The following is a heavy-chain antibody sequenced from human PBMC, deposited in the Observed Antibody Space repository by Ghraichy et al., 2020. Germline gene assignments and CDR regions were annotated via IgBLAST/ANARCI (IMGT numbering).Heavy chain of an antibody. CDR1: GFTFSSYS. CDR2: ISSSSSYI. Sequence: GESLNTSCAASGFTFSSYSMNWVRQAPGKGLEWVSSISSSSSYIYYADSVKGRFTISRDNAKNSLYLQMNSLRAEDTAVYYCARGGDTAMVPFDYWGQGTLVTVSS. J-gene: IGHJ4*02. D-gene: IGHD5-18*01. V-gene: IGHV3-21*01. CDR3: ARGGDTAMVPFDY.